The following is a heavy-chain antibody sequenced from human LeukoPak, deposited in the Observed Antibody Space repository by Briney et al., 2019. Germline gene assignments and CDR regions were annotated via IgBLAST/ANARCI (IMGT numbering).Heavy chain of an antibody. CDR2: INQDGGEI. D-gene: IGHD3-10*01. J-gene: IGHJ5*02. CDR3: VRAHHPGGWFDP. V-gene: IGHV3-7*04. CDR1: GGSISSSSYY. Sequence: ETLSLTCTVSGGSISSSSYYWGWIRQPPGKGLEWVASINQDGGEIHYVDSVKGRFTISRDNAKNSLYLQMNSLTAEDTAVHYCVRAHHPGGWFDPWGQGTLVTVSS.